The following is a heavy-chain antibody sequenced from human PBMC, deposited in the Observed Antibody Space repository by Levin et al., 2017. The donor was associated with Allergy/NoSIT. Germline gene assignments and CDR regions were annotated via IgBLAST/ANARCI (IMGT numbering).Heavy chain of an antibody. CDR3: VRAYDAVGHNFDS. CDR2: INQDGTKI. Sequence: RASVKVSCAASGFTFNTFWMTWVRQAPGKGLEWVANINQDGTKINYGDSVKGRFTISRDNAKNSLYLQMNSLRAEDTAIYYCVRAYDAVGHNFDSWGQGTLVTVSS. V-gene: IGHV3-7*01. J-gene: IGHJ4*02. CDR1: GFTFNTFW. D-gene: IGHD4/OR15-4a*01.